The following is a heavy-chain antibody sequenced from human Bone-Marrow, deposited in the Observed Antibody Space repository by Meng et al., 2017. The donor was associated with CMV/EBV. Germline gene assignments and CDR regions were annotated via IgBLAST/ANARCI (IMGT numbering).Heavy chain of an antibody. CDR3: AKAVRIGSSWYGHYFDY. V-gene: IGHV3-9*01. J-gene: IGHJ4*02. CDR1: GFTFDDYA. CDR2: ISWNSGSI. D-gene: IGHD6-13*01. Sequence: GGSLRLSCAASGFTFDDYAMHWVRQAPGKGLEWVSGISWNSGSIGYADSVEGRFTISRDNAKNSLYLQMNSLRAEDTALYYCAKAVRIGSSWYGHYFDYWGQGTLVTVSS.